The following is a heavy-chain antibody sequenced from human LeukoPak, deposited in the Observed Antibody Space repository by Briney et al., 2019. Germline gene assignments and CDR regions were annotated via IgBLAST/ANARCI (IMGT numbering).Heavy chain of an antibody. CDR3: APATPLGGAAAGTYDY. CDR1: GFTFSSYW. Sequence: GGSLRLSCAASGFTFSSYWMSWVRQAPANGLEWVANIKEDGSEKYYVDSVKGRFTISRDNAKNSLYLQMNSLRPEDTAVYYCAPATPLGGAAAGTYDYWGQGTLVTVSS. D-gene: IGHD6-13*01. V-gene: IGHV3-7*01. CDR2: IKEDGSEK. J-gene: IGHJ4*02.